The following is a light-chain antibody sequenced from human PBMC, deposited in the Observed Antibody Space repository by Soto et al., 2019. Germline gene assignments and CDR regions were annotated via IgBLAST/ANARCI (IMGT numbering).Light chain of an antibody. CDR2: LTSDGSH. Sequence: QPVLPQSPSASAFLGASGKLTFTLSSGHSSYAIAWHQQQPEKGPRYLMKLTSDGSHSKGDGSPDRFSGSSSGAERHLTISSLQSEDEADYYCQTWGTGIWVFGGGTQLTVL. CDR1: SGHSSYA. V-gene: IGLV4-69*01. J-gene: IGLJ3*02. CDR3: QTWGTGIWV.